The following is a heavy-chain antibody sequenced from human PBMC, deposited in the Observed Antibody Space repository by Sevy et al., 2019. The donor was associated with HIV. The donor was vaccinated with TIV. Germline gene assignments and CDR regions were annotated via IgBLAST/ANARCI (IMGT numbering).Heavy chain of an antibody. V-gene: IGHV3-53*01. CDR1: GFTVSSNY. CDR2: IYSGGST. Sequence: GGSLRLSCAASGFTVSSNYMSWVRQAPGKGLEWVSVIYSGGSTYYADSVKGRFTISRVNSKNRLYLQMNSLRAEDTAVYYCARDRSYDSSVYYSEFVGFQHWGQGTLVTVSS. D-gene: IGHD3-22*01. J-gene: IGHJ1*01. CDR3: ARDRSYDSSVYYSEFVGFQH.